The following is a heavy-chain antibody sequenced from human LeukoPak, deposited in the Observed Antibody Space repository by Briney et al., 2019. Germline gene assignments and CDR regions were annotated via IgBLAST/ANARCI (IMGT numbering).Heavy chain of an antibody. Sequence: SETLSLTCTVSGGSISSYYWSWIRQPPGKGLEWIGYIYYSGSTNYNPSLKSRVTISVDTSKNQFSLKLSSVTAADTAVYYCARAGSWPGEFDYWGQGTLVTVSS. CDR2: IYYSGST. V-gene: IGHV4-59*12. J-gene: IGHJ4*02. CDR1: GGSISSYY. D-gene: IGHD6-13*01. CDR3: ARAGSWPGEFDY.